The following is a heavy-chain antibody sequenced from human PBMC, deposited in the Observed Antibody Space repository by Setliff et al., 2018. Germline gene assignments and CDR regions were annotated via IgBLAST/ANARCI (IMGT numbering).Heavy chain of an antibody. CDR1: GYSISSGYY. V-gene: IGHV3-23*01. J-gene: IGHJ4*02. CDR3: ARDGSVRGVDEYFDY. Sequence: HPSETLSLTCTVSGYSISSGYYWGWIRQPPGKGLERVSAISGRGDSTFYADSVKGRFAISRDNSKSTLYLQMNNLRAEDTAVYFCARDGSVRGVDEYFDYWGQGTLVTVSS. D-gene: IGHD1-26*01. CDR2: ISGRGDST.